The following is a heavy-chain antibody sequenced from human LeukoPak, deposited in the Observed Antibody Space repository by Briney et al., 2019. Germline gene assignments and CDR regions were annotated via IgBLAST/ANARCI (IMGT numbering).Heavy chain of an antibody. J-gene: IGHJ4*02. D-gene: IGHD4-17*01. CDR2: IYTSGST. CDR3: ARGDWNDYGDYVVDY. V-gene: IGHV4-59*10. Sequence: SETLSLTCAVYGGSFSGYYWSWIRQPAGKGLEWIGRIYTSGSTNYNPSLKSRVTMSVDTSKNQFSLKLSSVTAADTAVYYCARGDWNDYGDYVVDYWGQGTLVTVSS. CDR1: GGSFSGYY.